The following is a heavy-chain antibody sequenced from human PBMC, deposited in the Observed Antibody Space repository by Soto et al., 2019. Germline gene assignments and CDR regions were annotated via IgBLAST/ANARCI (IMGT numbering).Heavy chain of an antibody. CDR1: GFNFTKYD. Sequence: GSLRLSCEASGFNFTKYDMHWVRQVTGKGLEWVSNIGSAGDTSYAGSVKGRFTISRVNAKNSLYLQMNSLRAEDTAVYYCARSMITFGGVIDPYWGQGTLVTVSS. CDR2: IGSAGDT. V-gene: IGHV3-13*01. CDR3: ARSMITFGGVIDPY. D-gene: IGHD3-16*02. J-gene: IGHJ4*02.